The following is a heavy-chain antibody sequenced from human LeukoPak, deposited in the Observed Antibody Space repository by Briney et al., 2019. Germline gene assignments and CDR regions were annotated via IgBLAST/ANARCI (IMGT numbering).Heavy chain of an antibody. CDR1: GFTFSSYA. CDR3: ARDIVVVPAAIPSWHYYYGMDV. J-gene: IGHJ6*02. CDR2: ISYDGSNK. D-gene: IGHD2-2*01. Sequence: GGSLRLSCAASGFTFSSYAMHWVRQAPGKGLEWVAVISYDGSNKYYAGSVKGRFTISRDNSKNTLYLQMNSLRAEDTAVYYCARDIVVVPAAIPSWHYYYGMDVWGQGTTVTVSS. V-gene: IGHV3-30-3*01.